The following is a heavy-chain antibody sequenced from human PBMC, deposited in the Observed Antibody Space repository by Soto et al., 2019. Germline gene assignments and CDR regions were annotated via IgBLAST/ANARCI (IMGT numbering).Heavy chain of an antibody. D-gene: IGHD3-22*01. CDR2: IIPILGIA. J-gene: IGHJ3*02. CDR1: GGTFSSYT. CDR3: ARGGFYYDSSGFDI. V-gene: IGHV1-69*02. Sequence: QVQLVQSGAEVKKPGSSVKVSCKASGGTFSSYTISWVRQAPGQGLEWMGRIIPILGIANYAQKFQGRVTITADKSTSTAYMELSSLRSEDTAVYYCARGGFYYDSSGFDIWGQGTMVTVSS.